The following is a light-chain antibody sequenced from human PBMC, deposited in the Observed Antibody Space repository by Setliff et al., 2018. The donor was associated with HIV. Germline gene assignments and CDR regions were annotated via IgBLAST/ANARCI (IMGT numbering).Light chain of an antibody. J-gene: IGLJ1*01. CDR3: SSYASTSTYV. V-gene: IGLV2-23*02. CDR1: SSDVGTYNL. CDR2: EVN. Sequence: QSVLTQPASVSGSPGQSITISCTGTSSDVGTYNLVSWYQQHPGKAPKLMIFEVNKRASGVSNRFSGSKSGNTASLTISGLQAEDEADYYCSSYASTSTYVFGTGTRSPS.